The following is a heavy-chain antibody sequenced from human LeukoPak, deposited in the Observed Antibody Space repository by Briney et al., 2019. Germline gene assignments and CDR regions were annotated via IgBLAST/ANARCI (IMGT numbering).Heavy chain of an antibody. CDR3: ARDRRDFWSGYC. J-gene: IGHJ4*02. V-gene: IGHV3-21*01. Sequence: GGSLRLSCAASGFTFSSYSMNWVRQAPGKGLEWVSSISSSSSYIYYADSVKGRFTISRDNAKNSLYLQMNSLRAEDTAVYYCARDRRDFWSGYCWGQGTLVTVPS. CDR2: ISSSSSYI. CDR1: GFTFSSYS. D-gene: IGHD3-3*01.